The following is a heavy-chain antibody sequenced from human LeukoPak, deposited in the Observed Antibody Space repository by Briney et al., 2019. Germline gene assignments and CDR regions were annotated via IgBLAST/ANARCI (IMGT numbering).Heavy chain of an antibody. CDR1: GGSISSYY. CDR2: IYYSGST. D-gene: IGHD6-19*01. J-gene: IGHJ6*03. V-gene: IGHV4-59*01. CDR3: GGGGGVAGYYYYYYMDV. Sequence: SETLSLTCTVSGGSISSYYWSWIRQPPGKGLEWIGYIYYSGSTNYNPSLKSRVTISVDTSKNQFSLKLSSVTAADTAVYYCGGGGGVAGYYYYYYMDVWGKGTTVTISS.